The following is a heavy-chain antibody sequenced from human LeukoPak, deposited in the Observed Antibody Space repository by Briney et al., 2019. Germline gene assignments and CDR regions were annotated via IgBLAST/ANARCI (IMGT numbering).Heavy chain of an antibody. CDR1: GGSISSYY. Sequence: PSETLSLTCTVSGGSISSYYWSWIRQPPGKGLEWIGYIYYTGSTNHNPSLKSRVTISVDTSKNQFSLKLSSVTAADTAVYYCARAFSSGWYPYSIGGLWFDYWGQGTLVTVSS. V-gene: IGHV4-59*01. D-gene: IGHD6-19*01. CDR2: IYYTGST. J-gene: IGHJ4*02. CDR3: ARAFSSGWYPYSIGGLWFDY.